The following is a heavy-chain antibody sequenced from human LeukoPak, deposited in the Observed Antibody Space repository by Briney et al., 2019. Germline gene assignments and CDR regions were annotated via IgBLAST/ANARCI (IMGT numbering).Heavy chain of an antibody. D-gene: IGHD3-10*01. CDR2: ISYDGSNK. CDR3: ARGPEGRSWFGELFVVDY. J-gene: IGHJ4*02. V-gene: IGHV3-30*04. Sequence: GGSLRLSCAASGFTFSSYAMHWVRQAPGKGLEWVAVISYDGSNKYYADSVKGRFTISRDNSKNTLYLQMNSLRAEDTAVYYCARGPEGRSWFGELFVVDYWGQGTLVTVSS. CDR1: GFTFSSYA.